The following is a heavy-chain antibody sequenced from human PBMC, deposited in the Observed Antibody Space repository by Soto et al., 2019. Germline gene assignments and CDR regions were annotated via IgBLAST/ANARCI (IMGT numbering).Heavy chain of an antibody. CDR2: MSSSGDAT. CDR1: GFTVRTYA. Sequence: PWGSLRLSCAASGFTVRTYAITWVWHSPGKGLEWVSIMSSSGDATYYLDSVKGRFAISRDNSRNTLNLQMNSLRAEDTAVYYCAKNGDCWSWGMDVWGLGTTVTVSS. D-gene: IGHD3-3*01. V-gene: IGHV3-23*01. CDR3: AKNGDCWSWGMDV. J-gene: IGHJ6*02.